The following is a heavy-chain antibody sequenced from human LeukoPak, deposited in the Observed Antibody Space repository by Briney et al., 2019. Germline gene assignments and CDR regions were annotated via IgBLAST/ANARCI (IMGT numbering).Heavy chain of an antibody. V-gene: IGHV4-30-2*01. CDR3: AIGRYCSSTSCYRRGYYYYGMDV. CDR1: GGSISSGGYS. CDR2: IYHSGST. D-gene: IGHD2-2*02. Sequence: PSQTLSLTCAVSGGSISSGGYSWSWIRQPPGKGLEWIGYIYHSGSTYYNPSLKSRVTISVDRSKNQFSLKLSSVTAAGTAVYYCAIGRYCSSTSCYRRGYYYYGMDVWGQGTTVTVSS. J-gene: IGHJ6*02.